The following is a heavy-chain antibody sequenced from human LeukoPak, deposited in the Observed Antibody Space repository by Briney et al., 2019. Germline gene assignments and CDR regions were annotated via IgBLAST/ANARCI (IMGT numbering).Heavy chain of an antibody. Sequence: ASVKVSCKASGYTFTSYGISWVRQAPGQGLEGMGWISAYNGNTSYAQKLQGRVTMTTDTSTSTAYMELRSLRSDDTAVYYCARRRGYSGYDDAFDIWGQGTMVTVSS. CDR1: GYTFTSYG. J-gene: IGHJ3*02. V-gene: IGHV1-18*01. CDR2: ISAYNGNT. CDR3: ARRRGYSGYDDAFDI. D-gene: IGHD5-12*01.